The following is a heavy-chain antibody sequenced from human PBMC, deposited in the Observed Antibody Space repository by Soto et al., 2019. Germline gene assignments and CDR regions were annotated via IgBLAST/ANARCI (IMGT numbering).Heavy chain of an antibody. D-gene: IGHD3-22*01. CDR3: TTENYFYDSSAIGFYFDY. CDR2: IRSKANSYAT. CDR1: GFTFSGSA. J-gene: IGHJ4*02. V-gene: IGHV3-73*01. Sequence: GGSLRLSCAASGFTFSGSAMHWVRQASGKGLEWVGRIRSKANSYATAYAASVKGRFTISRDDSKNTAYLQMNSLKTEDTAVYYCTTENYFYDSSAIGFYFDYWGQGTLVTVSS.